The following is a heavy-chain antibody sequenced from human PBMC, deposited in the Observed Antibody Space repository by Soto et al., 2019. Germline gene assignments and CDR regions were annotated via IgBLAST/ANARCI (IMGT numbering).Heavy chain of an antibody. J-gene: IGHJ4*02. CDR3: AKDRPRLTQNFLDVY. Sequence: QIQLVQSGAEVKKPGASVKVSCKASGYTFTDHGISWVRQAPGRGFEWMGWISAYNDYTAYAQKFQGRVTMTTDKYTNTAYMELRSVTSDDTAVYYCAKDRPRLTQNFLDVYWGQGPLVTVSS. D-gene: IGHD3-16*01. CDR1: GYTFTDHG. V-gene: IGHV1-18*01. CDR2: ISAYNDYT.